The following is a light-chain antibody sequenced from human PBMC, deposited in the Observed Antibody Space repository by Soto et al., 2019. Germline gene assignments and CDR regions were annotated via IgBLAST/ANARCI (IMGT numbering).Light chain of an antibody. CDR3: SSYSGVTTLGV. Sequence: QSALTQPASVSGSPGQSITISCTGTSSDIGHYDYVSWYQQHPGKAPKLIIYEVTNRPSGVSSRFSGSKSGNTASLTISGLQTVDEADYYCSSYSGVTTLGVFGGGTKLTVL. CDR2: EVT. CDR1: SSDIGHYDY. V-gene: IGLV2-14*01. J-gene: IGLJ3*02.